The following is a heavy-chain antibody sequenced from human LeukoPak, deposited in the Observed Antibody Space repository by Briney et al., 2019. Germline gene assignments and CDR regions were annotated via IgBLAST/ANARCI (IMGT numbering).Heavy chain of an antibody. D-gene: IGHD5-12*01. V-gene: IGHV4-34*01. CDR1: GGSLSPHY. Sequence: SETLSLTCAVSGGSLSPHYWSWIRRPLGKGLEWIGEINNRGTTNYSPSLRRRATISVDTSKNQFSLRLTSVAAADTAIYYRARVPLWWLTPFDFWGQGTLATVSS. J-gene: IGHJ4*02. CDR2: INNRGTT. CDR3: ARVPLWWLTPFDF.